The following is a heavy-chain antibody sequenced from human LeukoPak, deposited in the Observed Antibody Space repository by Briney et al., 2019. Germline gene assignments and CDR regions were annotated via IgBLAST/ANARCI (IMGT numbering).Heavy chain of an antibody. CDR3: ALYARAPDY. CDR1: GFTFSNYW. J-gene: IGHJ4*02. D-gene: IGHD5/OR15-5a*01. CDR2: IRGDGSEN. Sequence: PGGSLRLPCVASGFTFSNYWMTWVRQAPGKGLEWVADIRGDGSENYYVDSVKGRFTTSRDNAKNSLYLQMNSLRAEDTALYYCALYARAPDYWGQGTLVTVSS. V-gene: IGHV3-7*01.